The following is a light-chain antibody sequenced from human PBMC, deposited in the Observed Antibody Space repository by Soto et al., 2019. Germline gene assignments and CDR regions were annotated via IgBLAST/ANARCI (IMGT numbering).Light chain of an antibody. Sequence: EIVLTQSPGTLSLSPGERATLSCRASQSISSSYLAWYQQKPGQAPRLLIYGVSSRATGIPDRFSGSGSGTDFTLTISRLEPEDFAVYYCQQYGRSPYTFGQGTKLEI. CDR3: QQYGRSPYT. J-gene: IGKJ2*01. V-gene: IGKV3-20*01. CDR2: GVS. CDR1: QSISSSY.